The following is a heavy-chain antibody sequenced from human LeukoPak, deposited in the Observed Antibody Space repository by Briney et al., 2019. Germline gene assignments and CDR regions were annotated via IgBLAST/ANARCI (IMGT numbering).Heavy chain of an antibody. Sequence: GASVKVSCKTSGYTFTNYGISWVRQAPGQGLEWMGWIRDYNGNTNYAQKFQGRVTMTTDTSTSTAYMELRSLRSDDTAVYYCAREGWEVGGTMVRGVIPDWGQGTLVTVSS. CDR1: GYTFTNYG. D-gene: IGHD3-10*01. CDR2: IRDYNGNT. CDR3: AREGWEVGGTMVRGVIPD. J-gene: IGHJ4*02. V-gene: IGHV1-18*01.